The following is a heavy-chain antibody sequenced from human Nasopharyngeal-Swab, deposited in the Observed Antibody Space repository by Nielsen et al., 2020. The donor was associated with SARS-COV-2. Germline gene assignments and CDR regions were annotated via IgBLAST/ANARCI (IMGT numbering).Heavy chain of an antibody. J-gene: IGHJ4*02. V-gene: IGHV4-4*02. CDR3: ARANPEPSTSSGWYGRLDHYFDY. D-gene: IGHD6-19*01. CDR2: IYHSGST. Sequence: WIRQPPGKGLEWIGEIYHSGSTNYNPSLKSRVTISVDKSKNQFSLKLSSVTAADTAVYYCARANPEPSTSSGWYGRLDHYFDYWGQGTLVTVSS.